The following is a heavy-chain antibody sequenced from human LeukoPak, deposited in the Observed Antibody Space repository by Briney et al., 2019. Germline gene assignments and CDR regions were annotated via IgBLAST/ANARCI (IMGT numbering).Heavy chain of an antibody. CDR3: ARGIVGATYYSDY. V-gene: IGHV1-69*05. Sequence: SVKVSCKASGGTFSSYAISWVRQAPGQGLEWMGRIIPIFGTANYAQKFQGRVTITTDESTSTAYMELSSLRSEDTAVYYCARGIVGATYYSDYWGQGTLVTVSS. CDR2: IIPIFGTA. D-gene: IGHD1-26*01. CDR1: GGTFSSYA. J-gene: IGHJ4*02.